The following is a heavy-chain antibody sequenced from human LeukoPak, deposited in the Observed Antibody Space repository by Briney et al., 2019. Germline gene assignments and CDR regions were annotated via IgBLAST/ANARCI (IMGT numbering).Heavy chain of an antibody. J-gene: IGHJ4*02. CDR3: ARGPDIVVVVAALNLFDY. D-gene: IGHD2-15*01. Sequence: GGSLRLPCAASGFTFSSYAMHWVRQAPGKGLEWVAVISYDGSNKYYADSVKGRFTISRDNSKNTLYLQMNSLRAEDTAVYYCARGPDIVVVVAALNLFDYWGQGTLVTVSS. V-gene: IGHV3-30*04. CDR1: GFTFSSYA. CDR2: ISYDGSNK.